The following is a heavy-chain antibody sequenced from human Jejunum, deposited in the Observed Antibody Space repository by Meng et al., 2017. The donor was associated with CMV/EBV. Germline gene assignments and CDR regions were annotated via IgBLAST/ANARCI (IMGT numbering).Heavy chain of an antibody. J-gene: IGHJ4*02. CDR1: GESFSGYY. Sequence: HVQLQQWGAGLLKPSEPLSLTCTVHGESFSGYYWTWIRQPPGKGLEWIGEINHSGSTNYNPSLKSRVTILVDTSKRQFSLRLSFVTAADTAVYYCARVGGAQHGDFDFWGQGTLVTVSS. CDR2: INHSGST. V-gene: IGHV4-34*01. D-gene: IGHD4-17*01. CDR3: ARVGGAQHGDFDF.